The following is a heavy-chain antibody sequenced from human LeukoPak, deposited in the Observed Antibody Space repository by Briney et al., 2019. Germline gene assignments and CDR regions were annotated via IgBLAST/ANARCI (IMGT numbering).Heavy chain of an antibody. CDR3: ARDPYTGSMFDY. CDR1: GFTFTDVS. V-gene: IGHV3-21*01. J-gene: IGHJ4*01. D-gene: IGHD1-1*01. Sequence: GGSLRLSCITTGFTFTDVSMSWVRQAPGKGMHLVAFIGHVAGDIFYGDSVKGRFTISRDDAKGSVYLQMDSLRVDDTAVYFCARDPYTGSMFDYWGHGTLVTVSS. CDR2: IGHVAGDI.